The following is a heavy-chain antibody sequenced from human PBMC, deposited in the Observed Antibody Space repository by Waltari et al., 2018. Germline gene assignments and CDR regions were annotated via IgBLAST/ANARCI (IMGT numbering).Heavy chain of an antibody. D-gene: IGHD6-19*01. CDR1: GGSISSSSYY. J-gene: IGHJ4*02. CDR3: ARAYSSGFLGFVPSYYFDY. Sequence: QLQLQESGPGLVKPSETMSLTCTVSGGSISSSSYYWGWIRQPPGKGLEWIGSIYYSGSTYYNPSLKSRVTISVDTSKNQFSLKLSSVTAADTAVYYCARAYSSGFLGFVPSYYFDYWGQGTLVTVSS. V-gene: IGHV4-39*01. CDR2: IYYSGST.